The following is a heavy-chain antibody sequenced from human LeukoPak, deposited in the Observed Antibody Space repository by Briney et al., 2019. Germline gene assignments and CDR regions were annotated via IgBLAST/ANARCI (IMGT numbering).Heavy chain of an antibody. V-gene: IGHV3-33*01. CDR1: GFSFSYYG. J-gene: IGHJ6*04. Sequence: GGSLRPSCAASGFSFSYYGMHWVRQAPGEGLEWVAVIWNNGGNKYYADSVKGRFTISRDNSMNTLYLQMNSLRAEDTAVYYCARAIYSSAWYGMDVWGKGTTVTVAS. CDR2: IWNNGGNK. D-gene: IGHD6-19*01. CDR3: ARAIYSSAWYGMDV.